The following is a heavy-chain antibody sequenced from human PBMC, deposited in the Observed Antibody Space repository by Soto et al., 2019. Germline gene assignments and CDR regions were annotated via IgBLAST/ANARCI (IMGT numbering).Heavy chain of an antibody. Sequence: GASVKVSCKASGYTFTSYGISWVRQAPGQGLEWMGWISAYNGNTNYAQKLQGRVTMTTDTSTSTAYMELRSLRSDDTAVYYCARDQAPILLWFGELIPPGEITSLYLEYFDYWGQGTLVTVSS. V-gene: IGHV1-18*01. J-gene: IGHJ4*02. D-gene: IGHD3-10*01. CDR3: ARDQAPILLWFGELIPPGEITSLYLEYFDY. CDR2: ISAYNGNT. CDR1: GYTFTSYG.